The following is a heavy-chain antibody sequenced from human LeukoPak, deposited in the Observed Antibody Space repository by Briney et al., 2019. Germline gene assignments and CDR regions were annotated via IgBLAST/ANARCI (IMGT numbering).Heavy chain of an antibody. D-gene: IGHD3-3*01. CDR3: ARGDDFWSGYPNWFDP. CDR1: GFTFSSYW. Sequence: QPGGSLRLSCAASGFTFSSYWMHWVRQAPGKGLVWVSRINSDGSSTSYADSVKGRFTISRDNAKNTLYLQMNSLRAEDTAVYYCARGDDFWSGYPNWFDPWGQGTLVTVSS. V-gene: IGHV3-74*01. J-gene: IGHJ5*02. CDR2: INSDGSST.